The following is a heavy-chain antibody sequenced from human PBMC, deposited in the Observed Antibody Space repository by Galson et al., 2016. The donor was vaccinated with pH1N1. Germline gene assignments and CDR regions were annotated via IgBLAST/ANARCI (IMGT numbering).Heavy chain of an antibody. J-gene: IGHJ4*02. V-gene: IGHV1-18*01. CDR3: ARDVRISLWLPDF. D-gene: IGHD5-18*01. Sequence: SVKVSCKASGYTFTIYAISWVRQAPGQGLEWMGWINVYNGSTNYAQKFQGRVTMTTDTSTTTAYMELRSLRSDDTAVYYCARDVRISLWLPDFWGQGTLVTVSS. CDR1: GYTFTIYA. CDR2: INVYNGST.